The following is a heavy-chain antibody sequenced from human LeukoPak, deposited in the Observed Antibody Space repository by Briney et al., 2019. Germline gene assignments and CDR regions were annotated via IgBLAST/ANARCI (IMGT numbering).Heavy chain of an antibody. Sequence: NPSETLSLTCTVSGDSINDYYWSWLRQTPGEGLEWIGFVAYSGNSNYNPSLERRVTISIDTSKNQFLLKLNSVTAADTAIYYCSRVGLGALTFNRFDPWVQGTLVTVSS. CDR1: GDSINDYY. V-gene: IGHV4-59*01. J-gene: IGHJ5*02. CDR2: VAYSGNS. D-gene: IGHD1-26*01. CDR3: SRVGLGALTFNRFDP.